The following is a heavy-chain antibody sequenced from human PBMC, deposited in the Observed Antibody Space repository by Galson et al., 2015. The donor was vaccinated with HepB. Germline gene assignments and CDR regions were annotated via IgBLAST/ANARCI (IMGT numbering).Heavy chain of an antibody. CDR3: ARAEVVGATLLDAFDI. CDR2: IYPGDSDT. V-gene: IGHV5-51*03. J-gene: IGHJ3*02. Sequence: QSGAEVKKPGESLKISCKGSGYSFTNYWIAWVRQMPGKGLEWMGIIYPGDSDTRYSPSFQGQVTISADKSISTAYLQWSSLKASDTAIYYCARAEVVGATLLDAFDIWGQGTMVTVSS. D-gene: IGHD1-26*01. CDR1: GYSFTNYW.